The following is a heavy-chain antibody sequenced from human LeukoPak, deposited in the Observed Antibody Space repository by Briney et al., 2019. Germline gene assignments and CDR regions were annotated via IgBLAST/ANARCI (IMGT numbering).Heavy chain of an antibody. CDR3: AKGLRIPSN. CDR1: GFTFSDYG. Sequence: GGSQTLACGASGFTFSDYGMTWVRQTPGNGLAWVESITGGGLHTYYVDSVKGRFVISRDHSKTTLYLQINSLRTEDTAVYYCAKGLRIPSNWGQGIMVTVSS. CDR2: ITGGGLHT. D-gene: IGHD2-21*01. J-gene: IGHJ4*02. V-gene: IGHV3-23*01.